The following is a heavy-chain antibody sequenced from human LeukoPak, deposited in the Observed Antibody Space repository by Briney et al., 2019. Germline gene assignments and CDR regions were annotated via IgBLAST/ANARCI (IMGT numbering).Heavy chain of an antibody. V-gene: IGHV4-59*01. CDR3: ARAGLSGLGYSSLDGPDYMDV. CDR1: GGSISSYY. D-gene: IGHD6-13*01. Sequence: SETLSLTCTVSGGSISSYYWSWIRQPPGKGLEWIGYIYYSGSTNYNPSLKSRVTISVDTSKNQFSLKLSSVTAADTAVYYCARAGLSGLGYSSLDGPDYMDVWGKGTTVTVSS. J-gene: IGHJ6*03. CDR2: IYYSGST.